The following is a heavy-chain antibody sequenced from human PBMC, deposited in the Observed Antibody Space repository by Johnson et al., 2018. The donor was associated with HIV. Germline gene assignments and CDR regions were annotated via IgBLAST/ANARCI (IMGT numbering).Heavy chain of an antibody. V-gene: IGHV3-20*04. J-gene: IGHJ3*02. Sequence: MQLVESGGGVVRPGGSLRLSCAASGFMFDDYGMSWVRQVTGKGLEWVSHINWNGGRTGYADSMKGRFTISRDNAKKSLYMQMNSLRAEDTGLYYCARESIFGVVIYAFDIWGQGTMVTVSS. CDR3: ARESIFGVVIYAFDI. CDR2: INWNGGRT. CDR1: GFMFDDYG. D-gene: IGHD3-3*01.